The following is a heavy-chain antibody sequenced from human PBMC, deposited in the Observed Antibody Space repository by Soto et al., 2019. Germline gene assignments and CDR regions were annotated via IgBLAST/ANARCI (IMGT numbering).Heavy chain of an antibody. V-gene: IGHV1-3*01. CDR1: GKSFDNFA. Sequence: QVQLVQSGAEVKKPGASVRLSCKVSGKSFDNFAVHWVRQTPGQRPEWMGRINVGDDKTKYSEKFQGRVIVSYDTSATTAYMELRAMSYEDTAVYYCASAKYDYIWGSYHPFDQWAQGAQVTVAS. J-gene: IGHJ4*02. CDR2: INVGDDKT. CDR3: ASAKYDYIWGSYHPFDQ. D-gene: IGHD3-16*02.